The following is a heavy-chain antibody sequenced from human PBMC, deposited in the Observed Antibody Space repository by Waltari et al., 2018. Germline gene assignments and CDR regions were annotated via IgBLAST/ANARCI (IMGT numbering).Heavy chain of an antibody. V-gene: IGHV3-66*02. CDR3: AGASNYYYYYGMDV. Sequence: EVQLVESGGGLVQPGGSLRLSCAASGFTVSSNYMSWGRRAPGKGLGWVSVICSGGSTYYADSGKGRFTISRDNSKKTLYLQMNSLSADDTAVYYCAGASNYYYYYGMDVWGQGTTVTVSS. J-gene: IGHJ6*02. CDR2: ICSGGST. CDR1: GFTVSSNY.